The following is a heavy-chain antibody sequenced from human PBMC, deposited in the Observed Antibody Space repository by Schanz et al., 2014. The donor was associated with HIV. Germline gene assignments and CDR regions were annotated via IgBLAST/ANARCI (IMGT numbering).Heavy chain of an antibody. CDR3: ARGNFPYYGSGSLGD. D-gene: IGHD3-10*01. V-gene: IGHV1-8*01. Sequence: QVQLVQSGAEVKKPGASVKVSCKASGYVFTGDDINWVRQVTGQGLEWMGWMNPNSGNTGYAQKFQGRVPMTRNTSIRTAYMELSSLRSEDTAVYYCARGNFPYYGSGSLGDWGQGTLVTVSS. J-gene: IGHJ4*02. CDR2: MNPNSGNT. CDR1: GYVFTGDD.